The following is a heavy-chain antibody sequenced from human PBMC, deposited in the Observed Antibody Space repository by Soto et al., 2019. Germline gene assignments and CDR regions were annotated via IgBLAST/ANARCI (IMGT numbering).Heavy chain of an antibody. CDR2: ISGSGGSK. V-gene: IGHV3-23*01. D-gene: IGHD6-19*01. Sequence: EVQLLESGGNLVQPGGSLRLSCAASGFTFSSYAMSWVRQAPGKGLEWVSAISGSGGSKYYADSVKGRFTISRDSSKNTLYVQMNSLRADDTAVYYCAKERYAVAGTSSDYWGQGNLVTVSS. J-gene: IGHJ4*02. CDR3: AKERYAVAGTSSDY. CDR1: GFTFSSYA.